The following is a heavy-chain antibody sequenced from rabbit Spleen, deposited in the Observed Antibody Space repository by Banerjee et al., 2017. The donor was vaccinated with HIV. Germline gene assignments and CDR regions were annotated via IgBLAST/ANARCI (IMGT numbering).Heavy chain of an antibody. J-gene: IGHJ4*01. CDR2: IDPVFGIT. V-gene: IGHV1S40*01. CDR3: ARDGSGGSYFAL. D-gene: IGHD8-1*01. CDR1: GVSFSGNSY. Sequence: QSLEESGGDLVKPGASLTLTCIASGVSFSGNSYMCWVRQAPGKGLEWIGYIDPVFGITYYANWVNVRFSISRENAQNTVFLQMTSLTAADTATYFCARDGSGGSYFALWGQGTLVTVS.